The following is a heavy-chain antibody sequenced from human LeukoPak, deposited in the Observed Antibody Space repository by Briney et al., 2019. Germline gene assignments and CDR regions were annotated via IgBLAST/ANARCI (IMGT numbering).Heavy chain of an antibody. Sequence: SETLSLACTVSGGSISSSSYYWGWIRQPPGKGLEWIGSIYYSGSTYYNPSLKSRVTISVDTSKNQFSLKLSSVTAADTAVYYCARDYYDSSGYYYDYWGQGTLVTVSS. D-gene: IGHD3-22*01. J-gene: IGHJ4*02. V-gene: IGHV4-39*07. CDR1: GGSISSSSYY. CDR2: IYYSGST. CDR3: ARDYYDSSGYYYDY.